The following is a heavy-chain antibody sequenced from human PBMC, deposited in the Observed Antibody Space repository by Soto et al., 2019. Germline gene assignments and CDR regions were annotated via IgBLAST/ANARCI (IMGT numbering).Heavy chain of an antibody. CDR2: ISAGSEGA. J-gene: IGHJ4*02. Sequence: EVQLLESGGGLVQPGGALRLSCAASGFTFSSHAMSWVRQAPGKGLEWISSISAGSEGAYYADSVKGRFTISRDNSNKTLYLQMNSLSAEDTAVYYCARDLWWYLHWGQGTLVTVSS. D-gene: IGHD2-15*01. V-gene: IGHV3-23*01. CDR3: ARDLWWYLH. CDR1: GFTFSSHA.